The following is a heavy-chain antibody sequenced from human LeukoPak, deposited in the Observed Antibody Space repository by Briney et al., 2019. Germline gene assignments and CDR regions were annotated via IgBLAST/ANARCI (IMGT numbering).Heavy chain of an antibody. J-gene: IGHJ5*02. Sequence: SETLSLTCTVSGGSISSSSYYWGWIRQPPGKGLEWIGSIYYSGSTHYNPSLKSRVTISVDTSKNQFSLRLNSVTAADTAFYYCARSFHDCGRNLNWFDPWGQGTLVTVSS. V-gene: IGHV4-39*01. CDR2: IYYSGST. D-gene: IGHD4-23*01. CDR1: GGSISSSSYY. CDR3: ARSFHDCGRNLNWFDP.